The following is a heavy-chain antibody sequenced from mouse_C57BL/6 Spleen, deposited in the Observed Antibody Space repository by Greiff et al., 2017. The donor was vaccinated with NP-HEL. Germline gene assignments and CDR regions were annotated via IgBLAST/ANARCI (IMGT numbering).Heavy chain of an antibody. CDR1: GYSITNGNHW. D-gene: IGHD1-1*01. CDR2: IRSSGST. CDR3: ARDYGSGYFDV. Sequence: EVQLQESGPALVKPSQTVSLTCTVTGYSITNGNHWWNWIRQVSGSKLEWIGYIRSSGSTDSSPSLKSRISITRDTSKNQLFLHLNSVTTEDIATYYCARDYGSGYFDVWGTGTTVTVSS. V-gene: IGHV3-4*01. J-gene: IGHJ1*03.